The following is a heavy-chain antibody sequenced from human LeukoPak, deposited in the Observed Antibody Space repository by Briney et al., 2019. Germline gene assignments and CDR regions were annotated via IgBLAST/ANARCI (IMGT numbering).Heavy chain of an antibody. D-gene: IGHD3-22*01. CDR2: IWYDGSKK. Sequence: GGSLRLSCAASGFTFSSYAMSWVRQAPGKGLEWVAVIWYDGSKKYYADSVKGRFTISRDNSKNTLYLQMNSLRAEDTAVYYCARDTYYYDSSGYRFDYWGQGTLVTVSS. CDR3: ARDTYYYDSSGYRFDY. J-gene: IGHJ4*02. CDR1: GFTFSSYA. V-gene: IGHV3-33*08.